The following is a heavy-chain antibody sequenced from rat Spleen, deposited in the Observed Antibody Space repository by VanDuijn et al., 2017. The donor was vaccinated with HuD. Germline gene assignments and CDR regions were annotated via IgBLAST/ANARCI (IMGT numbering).Heavy chain of an antibody. V-gene: IGHV2S12*01. J-gene: IGHJ2*01. D-gene: IGHD1-2*01. Sequence: QVQLKESGPGLVQPSQTLSLTCSVSGFSLTSNGVSWVRQPPGKGLEWIAAISSGGGTYYYSALKSRLSISRDTSKSQVFLKMNSLQTEDTAIYFCTRVPVAEISTSFDYWGQGVLVTVSS. CDR2: ISSGGGT. CDR1: GFSLTSNG. CDR3: TRVPVAEISTSFDY.